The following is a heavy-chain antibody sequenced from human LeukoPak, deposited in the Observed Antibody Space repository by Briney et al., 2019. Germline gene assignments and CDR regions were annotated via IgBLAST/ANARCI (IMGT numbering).Heavy chain of an antibody. J-gene: IGHJ5*02. V-gene: IGHV4-4*08. CDR1: GGSISTYY. Sequence: SETLSLTCTVSGGSISTYYWSWIRQSPGKGLGWIADISASGGTNYNPSLESRVTVSIDSSKNQFSLKLSSVTAADTAVFYCARSPHNSAWYEKWFDPWGQGTLVTVSS. CDR3: ARSPHNSAWYEKWFDP. CDR2: ISASGGT. D-gene: IGHD6-19*01.